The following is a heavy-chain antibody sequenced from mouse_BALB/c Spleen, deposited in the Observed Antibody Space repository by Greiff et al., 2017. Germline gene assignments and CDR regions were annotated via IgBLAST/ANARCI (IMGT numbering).Heavy chain of an antibody. CDR2: ISSGSSTI. V-gene: IGHV5-17*02. CDR3: ARSGTGIGFAY. Sequence: EGQLVESGGGLVQPGGSRKLSCAASGFTFSSFGMHWVRQAPEKGLGWVAYISSGSSTIYYADTVKGRFTISRDNPKNTLFLQMTSLRSEDTAMYYCARSGTGIGFAYWGQGTLVTVSA. D-gene: IGHD4-1*01. CDR1: GFTFSSFG. J-gene: IGHJ3*01.